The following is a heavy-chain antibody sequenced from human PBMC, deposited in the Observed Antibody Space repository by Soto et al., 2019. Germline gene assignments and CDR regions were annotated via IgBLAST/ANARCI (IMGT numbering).Heavy chain of an antibody. CDR2: INHSGST. Sequence: PSETLSLTCAVYGGSFSGYYWSWIRQPPGKGLEWIGEINHSGSTNYNPSLKSRVTISVDTSKNQFSLKLSSVTAADTAVYYCASGIPIDAFDIRGQRKTFTVPS. D-gene: IGHD2-2*02. V-gene: IGHV4-34*01. J-gene: IGHJ3*02. CDR1: GGSFSGYY. CDR3: ASGIPIDAFDI.